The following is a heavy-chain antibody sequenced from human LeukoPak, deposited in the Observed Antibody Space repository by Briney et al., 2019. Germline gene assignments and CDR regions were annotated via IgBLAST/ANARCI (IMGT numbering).Heavy chain of an antibody. Sequence: SETLSLTCTVSGVSISSSSYYWGWIRQPPGKGLEWIGSIYYSGSTYYNPSLKSRVSISVDTSKNQFSLKLISVTAADAAVYYCARRSNWNYVIDSWGQGTLVTVSS. CDR2: IYYSGST. CDR1: GVSISSSSYY. V-gene: IGHV4-39*01. CDR3: ARRSNWNYVIDS. D-gene: IGHD1-7*01. J-gene: IGHJ4*02.